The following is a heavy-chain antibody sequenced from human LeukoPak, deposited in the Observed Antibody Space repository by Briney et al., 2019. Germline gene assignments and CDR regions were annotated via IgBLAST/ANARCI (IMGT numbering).Heavy chain of an antibody. CDR3: ARDHYSSSWYAEYYSDY. V-gene: IGHV4-4*07. CDR1: GGSISSYY. Sequence: SETLSLTCTVSGGSISSYYWSWIRQPAGKGLEWIGRIYTSGSTNYNPSLKSRVTMSVDTSKNQFSLKLSSVTAADTAVYYCARDHYSSSWYAEYYSDYWGQGTLVTVSS. D-gene: IGHD6-13*01. J-gene: IGHJ4*02. CDR2: IYTSGST.